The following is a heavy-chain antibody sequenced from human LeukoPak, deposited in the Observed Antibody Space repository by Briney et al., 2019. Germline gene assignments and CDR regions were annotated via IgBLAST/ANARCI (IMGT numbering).Heavy chain of an antibody. J-gene: IGHJ5*02. D-gene: IGHD3-22*01. V-gene: IGHV4-4*07. CDR2: IYTSGST. CDR1: GGSISSYC. CDR3: ARAVVLAYYYDSSGYLYNWFDP. Sequence: SETLSLTCTVSGGSISSYCWSWIRQPAGKGLEWIGRIYTSGSTNYNPSLKSRVTMSVDTSKNQFSLKLSSVTAADTAVYYCARAVVLAYYYDSSGYLYNWFDPWGQGTLVTVSS.